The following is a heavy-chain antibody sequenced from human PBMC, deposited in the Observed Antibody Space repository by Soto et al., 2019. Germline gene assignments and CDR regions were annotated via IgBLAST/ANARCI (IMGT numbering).Heavy chain of an antibody. CDR3: VRGGFHRGNYYIFDC. V-gene: IGHV4-34*01. J-gene: IGHJ4*02. CDR1: GGSFSGYY. D-gene: IGHD3-22*01. CDR2: ITHSGST. Sequence: SETLSLTCAVYGGSFSGYYWTWIRQPPGKGLEWIGEITHSGSTTYNPSLKSRVTISVDTSRDQCSLRLTSVTAADTAAYYCVRGGFHRGNYYIFDCWGQGALVTGSS.